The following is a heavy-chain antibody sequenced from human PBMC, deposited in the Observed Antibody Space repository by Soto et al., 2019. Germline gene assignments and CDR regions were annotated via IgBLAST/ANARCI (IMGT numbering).Heavy chain of an antibody. V-gene: IGHV4-39*01. J-gene: IGHJ6*03. CDR1: GGSISSSSYY. Sequence: PSETLSLTCTVSGGSISSSSYYWGWIRQPPGKGLEWIGSIYYSGSTYYNPSLKSRVTISVDTSKNQFSLKLSSVTAADTAVYYCARFANTIWFGELFAPYYYYMYVCGKGTTLPVSS. CDR3: ARFANTIWFGELFAPYYYYMYV. D-gene: IGHD3-10*01. CDR2: IYYSGST.